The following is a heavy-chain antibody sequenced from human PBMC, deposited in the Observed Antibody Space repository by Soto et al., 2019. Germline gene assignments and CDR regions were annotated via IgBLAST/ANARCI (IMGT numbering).Heavy chain of an antibody. CDR1: GGSISDSNW. V-gene: IGHV4-4*02. Sequence: SETLSLTCAVSGGSISDSNWWSWVRQPPGKGLEWIGEISHSGSTNYNPSLKSRVTLSVDKSKNQFSLKLSSVTAADTAIYYCASITLFRGVMHDYWGQGTLVTVS. D-gene: IGHD3-10*01. J-gene: IGHJ4*02. CDR2: ISHSGST. CDR3: ASITLFRGVMHDY.